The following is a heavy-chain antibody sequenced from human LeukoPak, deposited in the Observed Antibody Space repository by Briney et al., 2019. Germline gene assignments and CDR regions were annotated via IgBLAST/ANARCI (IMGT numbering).Heavy chain of an antibody. D-gene: IGHD2-2*01. CDR3: ANGCSSTSCYHFEGPLISQFDY. V-gene: IGHV3-9*01. J-gene: IGHJ4*02. CDR2: ISWNSGSI. CDR1: GFTFDDYA. Sequence: PGRSLRLSCAASGFTFDDYAMHWVRQAPGKGLEWASGISWNSGSIGYADSVKGRFTISRDNAKNSLYLQMNSLRAEDTALYYCANGCSSTSCYHFEGPLISQFDYWGQGTLVTVSS.